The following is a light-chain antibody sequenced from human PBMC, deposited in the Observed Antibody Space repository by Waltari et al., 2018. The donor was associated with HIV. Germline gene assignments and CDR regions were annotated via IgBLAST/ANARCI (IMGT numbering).Light chain of an antibody. J-gene: IGKJ1*01. CDR2: AAS. V-gene: IGKV1-8*01. CDR1: QDISTF. Sequence: AIRMTQSPSSFSESTGDRVTITCRASQDISTFLTWYQQKPGKAPKVLIYAASTLQSGVPSRFNGSGSGTDFTLTISYLQSEDFATYYCQHYYSYPPWTFGQGTKVDIK. CDR3: QHYYSYPPWT.